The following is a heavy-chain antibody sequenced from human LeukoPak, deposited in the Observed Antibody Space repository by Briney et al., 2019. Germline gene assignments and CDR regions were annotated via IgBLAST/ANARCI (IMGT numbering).Heavy chain of an antibody. Sequence: SETLSLTCTVSGGSISSYYWSWIRQPPGKGLEWIGYIYYSGSTNYNPSLKSRVTISVDTSKNQFSLKLSSVTAADTAVYYCAREGGTGAFDIWGQGTMVTVSS. CDR1: GGSISSYY. V-gene: IGHV4-59*01. CDR3: AREGGTGAFDI. J-gene: IGHJ3*02. CDR2: IYYSGST. D-gene: IGHD1-14*01.